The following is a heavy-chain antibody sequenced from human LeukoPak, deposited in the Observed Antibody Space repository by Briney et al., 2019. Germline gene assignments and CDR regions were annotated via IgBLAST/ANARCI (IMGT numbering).Heavy chain of an antibody. CDR1: GFTFSSYA. D-gene: IGHD4-23*01. V-gene: IGHV3-30-3*01. CDR3: ARVHRWRGYFDY. Sequence: GGSLRLSCGASGFTFSSYAMHWVRQAPGKGLEWVAVISYDGSNKYYADSVKGRFTISRDNSKNTLYLQMNSLRAEDTAVYYCARVHRWRGYFDYWGQGTLVTVSS. J-gene: IGHJ4*02. CDR2: ISYDGSNK.